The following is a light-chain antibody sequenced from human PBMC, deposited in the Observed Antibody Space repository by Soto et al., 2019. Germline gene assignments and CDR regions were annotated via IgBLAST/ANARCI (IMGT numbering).Light chain of an antibody. J-gene: IGLJ2*01. CDR1: SGHSSYV. CDR3: QTWGTGIVV. CDR2: LNSDGSH. Sequence: QPVLTQSPSASASLGASVKLTCILSSGHSSYVIAWHQQQPEEGPRYLMKLNSDGSHTKGDGIPDRFSGSSSGAERYLTISSLQSEDEADYYCQTWGTGIVVFGGGTKLTVL. V-gene: IGLV4-69*01.